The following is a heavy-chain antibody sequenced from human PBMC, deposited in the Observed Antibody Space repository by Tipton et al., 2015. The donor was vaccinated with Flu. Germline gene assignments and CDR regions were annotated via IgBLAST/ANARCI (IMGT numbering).Heavy chain of an antibody. CDR2: IYYAGRA. Sequence: LRLSCTVSTESMSTSNNYWSWIRQPPGKGLEWIGYIYYAGRAFYNPSLKSRVAISVDTSQNQFFLKLNSVTAADTAVYYCARASHTFGGIIVEDYWGQGILVTVSS. V-gene: IGHV4-31*03. J-gene: IGHJ4*02. D-gene: IGHD3-16*02. CDR1: TESMSTSNNY. CDR3: ARASHTFGGIIVEDY.